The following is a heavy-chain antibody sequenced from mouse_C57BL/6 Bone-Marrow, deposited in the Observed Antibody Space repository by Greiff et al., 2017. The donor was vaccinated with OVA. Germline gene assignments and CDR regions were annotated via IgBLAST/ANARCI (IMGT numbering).Heavy chain of an antibody. J-gene: IGHJ2*01. V-gene: IGHV5-12*01. CDR2: ISNGGGST. CDR3: ARGGGYYFDY. Sequence: EVQLVESGGGLVQPGGSLKLSCAASGFTFSDYYMYWVRQTPGKRLEWVAYISNGGGSTYYPDTVKGRFTISRDNAKNTLYLQMSRLKSEDTAMYYCARGGGYYFDYWGQGTTLTVS. CDR1: GFTFSDYY.